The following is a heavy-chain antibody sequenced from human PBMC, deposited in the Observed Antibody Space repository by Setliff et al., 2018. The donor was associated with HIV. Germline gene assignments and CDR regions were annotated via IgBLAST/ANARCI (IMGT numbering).Heavy chain of an antibody. V-gene: IGHV3-7*03. D-gene: IGHD3-22*01. Sequence: GGSLRLSCETSGVTFSSHWMSWVRQAPGKGLEWVANINQDGSERFYVDSVKGRFTISRNNAKNSLFLQMNSLRVEDTAVYYYARDPYVTSGSYYFGAFDIWGQGTMVTVSS. J-gene: IGHJ3*02. CDR3: ARDPYVTSGSYYFGAFDI. CDR2: INQDGSER. CDR1: GVTFSSHW.